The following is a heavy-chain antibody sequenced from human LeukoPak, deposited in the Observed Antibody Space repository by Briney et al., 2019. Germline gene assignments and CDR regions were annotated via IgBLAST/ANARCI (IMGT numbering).Heavy chain of an antibody. CDR1: GGSISSGGYY. CDR3: ARSNGEYDSSGYAYYWYFDL. CDR2: IYYSEST. Sequence: SETLSLTCTVSGGSISSGGYYWSWIRQHPGKGLEWIGYIYYSESTYYNPSLKSRVTISVDTSKNQFSLKLSSVTAADTAVYYCARSNGEYDSSGYAYYWYFDLWGRGTLVTVSS. J-gene: IGHJ2*01. D-gene: IGHD3-22*01. V-gene: IGHV4-31*03.